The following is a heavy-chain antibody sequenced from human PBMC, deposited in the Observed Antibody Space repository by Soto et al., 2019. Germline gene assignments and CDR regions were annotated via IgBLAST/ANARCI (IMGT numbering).Heavy chain of an antibody. V-gene: IGHV3-23*01. D-gene: IGHD2-21*01. CDR2: ISGSGGST. CDR1: GFTFSSYA. J-gene: IGHJ4*02. Sequence: QPVGSVRLSCAASGFTFSSYAMSWVRQAPGKGLEWVSAISGSGGSTYYADSVKGRFTISRDNSKNTLYLQMNSLRAEDTAVYYCASAIRGRRGDYWGQGTLVTVSS. CDR3: ASAIRGRRGDY.